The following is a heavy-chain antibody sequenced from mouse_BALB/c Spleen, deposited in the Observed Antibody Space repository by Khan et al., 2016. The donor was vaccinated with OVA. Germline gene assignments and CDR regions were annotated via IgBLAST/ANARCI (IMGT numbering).Heavy chain of an antibody. J-gene: IGHJ3*01. CDR3: ARAGLDVFAY. V-gene: IGHV1-77*01. Sequence: QIQLVQSGPELVKPGASVKMSCKASGYTFTDYVMNWVKQRNGQGLEWIGQIYPGSDSTYYNEKFKGKATLTTDRSSNTAYMQLSNLTSEDSAVYFWARAGLDVFAYWGQGTLVTVSA. CDR2: IYPGSDST. CDR1: GYTFTDYV.